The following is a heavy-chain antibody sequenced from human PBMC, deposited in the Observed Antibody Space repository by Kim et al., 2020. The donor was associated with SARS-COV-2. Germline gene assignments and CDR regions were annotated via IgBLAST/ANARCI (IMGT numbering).Heavy chain of an antibody. CDR3: ARAYGDYEVYYYGMDV. CDR2: ISSSSSYI. J-gene: IGHJ6*02. CDR1: GFTFSSYS. Sequence: GGSLRLSCAASGFTFSSYSMNWVRQAPGKGLEWVSSISSSSSYIYYADSVKGRFTISRDNAKNSLYLQMNSLRAEDTAVYYCARAYGDYEVYYYGMDVWGQGTTVTVSS. D-gene: IGHD4-17*01. V-gene: IGHV3-21*01.